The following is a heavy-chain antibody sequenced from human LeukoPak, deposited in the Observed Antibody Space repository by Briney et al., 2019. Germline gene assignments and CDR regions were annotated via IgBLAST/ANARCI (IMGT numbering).Heavy chain of an antibody. CDR1: GYTFTSYG. CDR2: ISAYNGNT. J-gene: IGHJ3*02. D-gene: IGHD4-17*01. Sequence: GASVKVSCKASGYTFTSYGISWVRQAPGQGLEWMGWISAYNGNTNYAQKLQGRVTMTTDTSTSTAYMELRSLRSDDTAVYYCARVLSIGGVTTVTTFAFDIWGQGTMVTVSS. V-gene: IGHV1-18*01. CDR3: ARVLSIGGVTTVTTFAFDI.